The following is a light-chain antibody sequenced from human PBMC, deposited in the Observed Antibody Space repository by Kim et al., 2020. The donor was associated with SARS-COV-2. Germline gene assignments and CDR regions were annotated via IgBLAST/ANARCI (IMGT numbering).Light chain of an antibody. Sequence: GRQITISFRATGYDVGCCNLASWYQKRRVKAPQLMIYEVTKRPSGVSNRFSASKSGNTASLTISGLQPEDEADYYCCSYARANTIVFGGGTQLTVL. CDR2: EVT. CDR3: CSYARANTIV. V-gene: IGLV2-23*02. J-gene: IGLJ2*01. CDR1: GYDVGCCNL.